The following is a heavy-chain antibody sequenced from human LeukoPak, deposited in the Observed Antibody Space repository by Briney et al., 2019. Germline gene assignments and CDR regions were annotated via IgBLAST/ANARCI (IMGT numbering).Heavy chain of an antibody. V-gene: IGHV1-46*02. CDR2: INPNGGDT. CDR1: GYIFNNHY. J-gene: IGHJ4*02. CDR3: ARVGDAYNRRGELDF. Sequence: ASVKVSCKTSGYIFNNHYLHWVRQAPGQGLEWMGIINPNGGDTGYAQKFQDRLTVTRDTSTRTVFMELGSLRSEDTAVYYCARVGDAYNRRGELDFWGQGTLVTVSS. D-gene: IGHD5-24*01.